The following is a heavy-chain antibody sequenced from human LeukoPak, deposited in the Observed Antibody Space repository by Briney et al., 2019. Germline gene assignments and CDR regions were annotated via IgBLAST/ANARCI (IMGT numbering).Heavy chain of an antibody. CDR2: IYYSGST. Sequence: PSETLSLTCTVSGGSISSSSYYWGWIRQPPGKGLEWIGSIYYSGSTYYDPSLKSRVTISVDTSKNQFSRKLSSVTAADTAAYYCARVWDRLGSSSYFDYWGQGTLVTVSS. D-gene: IGHD1-26*01. CDR3: ARVWDRLGSSSYFDY. J-gene: IGHJ4*02. CDR1: GGSISSSSYY. V-gene: IGHV4-39*07.